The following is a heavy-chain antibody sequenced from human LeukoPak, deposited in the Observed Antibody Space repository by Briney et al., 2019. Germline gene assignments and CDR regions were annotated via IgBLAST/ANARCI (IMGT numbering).Heavy chain of an antibody. CDR3: ARVTQLQRGGDY. J-gene: IGHJ4*02. V-gene: IGHV3-48*03. CDR2: ISSSGIR. CDR1: GFTFSSYE. Sequence: AGGSLRLSCAASGFTFSSYEMNWVGQGPGKRLEWVSYISSSGIRLYADSVKGRFTISRDNVKNSLFLQMNSLSAEDTAIYYCARVTQLQRGGDYWGQGTLVTVSS. D-gene: IGHD2-2*01.